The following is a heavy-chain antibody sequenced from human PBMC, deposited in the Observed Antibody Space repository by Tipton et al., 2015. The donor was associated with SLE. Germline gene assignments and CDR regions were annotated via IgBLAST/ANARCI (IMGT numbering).Heavy chain of an antibody. J-gene: IGHJ5*02. CDR1: GGSISSYY. D-gene: IGHD4-17*01. V-gene: IGHV4-59*12. Sequence: TLSLTCTVSGGSISSYYWSWIRQPPGKGLEWIGYIYYSGSTNYNPSLKSRVTISIDTSKNQLSLKLNSVTAADTAVYYCAREVATVTGWFDPWGQGALVTVTS. CDR2: IYYSGST. CDR3: AREVATVTGWFDP.